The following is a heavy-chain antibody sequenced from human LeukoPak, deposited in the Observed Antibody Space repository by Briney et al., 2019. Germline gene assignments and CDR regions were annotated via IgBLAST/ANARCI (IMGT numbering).Heavy chain of an antibody. CDR2: IIPIFGTA. Sequence: SVKVSCKASGYTFTSYYMHWVRQAPGQGLEWMGGIIPIFGTANYAQKFQGRVTITADESTSTAYMELSSLRSEDTAVYYCARDQIAYYYDSSGSPMDVWGQGTTVTVSS. CDR1: GYTFTSYY. V-gene: IGHV1-69*13. J-gene: IGHJ6*02. CDR3: ARDQIAYYYDSSGSPMDV. D-gene: IGHD3-22*01.